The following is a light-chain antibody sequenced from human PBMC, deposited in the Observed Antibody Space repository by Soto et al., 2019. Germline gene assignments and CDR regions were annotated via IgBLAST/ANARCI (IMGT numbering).Light chain of an antibody. CDR1: QSVSSY. J-gene: IGKJ5*01. V-gene: IGKV3-11*01. CDR3: QQRSNWPIT. Sequence: EIVLTQSPATLSLSPGERATLSCRASQSVSSYLAWYQQKPGQAPRLLIYDASNRATGIPARFSGSGSGPDCALTISSLEPEDFAVYYCQQRSNWPITFGQGTRLQIK. CDR2: DAS.